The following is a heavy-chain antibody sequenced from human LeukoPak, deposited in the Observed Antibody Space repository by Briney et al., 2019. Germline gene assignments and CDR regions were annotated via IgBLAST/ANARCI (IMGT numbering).Heavy chain of an antibody. V-gene: IGHV3-15*01. D-gene: IGHD7-27*01. CDR3: TTVWGSDAFDI. CDR2: IKSKTDGGTT. J-gene: IGHJ3*02. CDR1: GFTFSNAW. Sequence: GGSLRLSCAASGFTFSNAWMSWVRQAPGKGLEWVDRIKSKTDGGTTDYAAPVKGRFTISRDDSKNTLYLQMNSLKTEDTAVYYCTTVWGSDAFDIWDQGTMVTVSS.